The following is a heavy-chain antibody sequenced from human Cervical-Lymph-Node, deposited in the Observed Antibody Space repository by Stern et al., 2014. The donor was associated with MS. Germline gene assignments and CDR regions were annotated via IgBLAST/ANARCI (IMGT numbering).Heavy chain of an antibody. CDR3: ARASNGDVFAH. CDR1: GYTFSSYY. Sequence: DQLVESGAEVKKAGASVKVSCKTSGYTFSSYYIHWVRQAPGQGLEWMGVINPDYDSKTYAQKFQGRVTMIRDTSTSTVHMELSSLRFEDTAVYYCARASNGDVFAHWGQGTLLTVSS. D-gene: IGHD4-17*01. J-gene: IGHJ4*02. CDR2: INPDYDSK. V-gene: IGHV1-46*01.